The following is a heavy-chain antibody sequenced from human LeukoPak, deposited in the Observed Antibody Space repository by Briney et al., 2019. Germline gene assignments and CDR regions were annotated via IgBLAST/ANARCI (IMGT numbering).Heavy chain of an antibody. CDR2: ISSNGGGT. J-gene: IGHJ4*02. CDR3: AKAFSGWRPVFDY. D-gene: IGHD6-19*01. V-gene: IGHV3-23*01. Sequence: GGSLRLSCAASGFTFSSYAMSWVRRAPGKGLEWVSAISSNGGGTFYADSVKGQFTISRDNSKNTLYLQMNSLRAEDTAVYYCAKAFSGWRPVFDYWGQGTLVTVSS. CDR1: GFTFSSYA.